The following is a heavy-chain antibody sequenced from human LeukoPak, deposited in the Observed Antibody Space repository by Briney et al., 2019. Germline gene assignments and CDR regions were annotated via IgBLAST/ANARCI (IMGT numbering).Heavy chain of an antibody. J-gene: IGHJ6*03. Sequence: GGSLRLSCAASGFTFSSYWMNWVRQAPGKGLVWISRINSDGSSTTYADSVKGRFTISRDNAKNTLYLQMNCLGAEDTAVYYCARGGGIVGATYYYYYMDVWGKGTTVTVSS. CDR2: INSDGSST. V-gene: IGHV3-74*01. D-gene: IGHD1-26*01. CDR3: ARGGGIVGATYYYYYMDV. CDR1: GFTFSSYW.